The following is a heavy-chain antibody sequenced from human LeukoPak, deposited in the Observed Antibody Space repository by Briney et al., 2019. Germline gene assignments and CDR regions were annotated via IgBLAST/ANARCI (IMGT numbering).Heavy chain of an antibody. D-gene: IGHD3-3*01. V-gene: IGHV3-9*01. J-gene: IGHJ4*02. CDR3: ANGREIFANVDY. CDR2: ISWNSGSI. CDR1: GFSCVDYA. Sequence: PGRSLRLFCAASGFSCVDYALYSVRQDPGKGVQCVSGISWNSGSIGYADSAKGRFTISRDNAKNSLYLQMNSLTAEDTALYYCANGREIFANVDYWGQGTLVTVSS.